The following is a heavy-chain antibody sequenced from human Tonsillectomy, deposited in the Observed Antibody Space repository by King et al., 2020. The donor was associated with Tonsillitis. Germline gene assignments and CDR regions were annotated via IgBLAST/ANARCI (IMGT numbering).Heavy chain of an antibody. J-gene: IGHJ6*03. D-gene: IGHD2-8*02. CDR2: INGGNT. V-gene: IGHV3-23*04. CDR1: GFSISTYA. CDR3: AQEGWWFMDV. Sequence: VQLVESGGGLIQPGGSLRLSCAASGFSISTYAMTWVRQAPGKGLEWVSTINGGNTYYTASVKGRFTISRDNSRNTLDLQMISLTPEDTAVYYCAQEGWWFMDVWGKGMTVTVSS.